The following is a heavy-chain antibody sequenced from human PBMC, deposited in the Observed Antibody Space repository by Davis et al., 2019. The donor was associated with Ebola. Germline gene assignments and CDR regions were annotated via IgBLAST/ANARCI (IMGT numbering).Heavy chain of an antibody. D-gene: IGHD4-23*01. CDR3: AREGGGNFDY. Sequence: SDTLSPTGTVPGGPISDYYWSWIGQPPGKGLEWIGYIYYSGSTNYNPSLKSRVTISADTSKNQFSLKLCSVTAADTAVYYCAREGGGNFDYWGQGTLVTVSS. V-gene: IGHV4-59*01. J-gene: IGHJ4*02. CDR1: GGPISDYY. CDR2: IYYSGST.